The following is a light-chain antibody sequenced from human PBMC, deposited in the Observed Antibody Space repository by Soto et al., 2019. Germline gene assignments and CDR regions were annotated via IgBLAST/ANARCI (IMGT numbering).Light chain of an antibody. CDR2: DVS. Sequence: QSALTQPRSVSGSPGQSVTISCTGTSNDVGGYNYVSWYQQHPGKAPKLMIYDVSKRPSGVPDRFSGSKSGNTASLTISGLQAEDEADYYCCSYAGSYTSGHVVFGGGTKLTVL. V-gene: IGLV2-11*01. CDR3: CSYAGSYTSGHVV. CDR1: SNDVGGYNY. J-gene: IGLJ2*01.